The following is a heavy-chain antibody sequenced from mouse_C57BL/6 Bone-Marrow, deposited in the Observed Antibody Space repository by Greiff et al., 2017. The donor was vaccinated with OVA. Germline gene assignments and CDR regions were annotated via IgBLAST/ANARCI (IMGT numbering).Heavy chain of an antibody. CDR3: ARGRANSLFDY. CDR2: IYPGSGST. D-gene: IGHD3-1*01. J-gene: IGHJ2*01. V-gene: IGHV1-55*01. CDR1: GYTFTSYW. Sequence: QVQLQQPGAELVKPGASVKMSCKASGYTFTSYWITWVKQRPGQGLEWIGDIYPGSGSTNYNEKFKSKATLTVDTSSNTAYMQLSSLTTEDSAIYYCARGRANSLFDYWGQGTTLTVSS.